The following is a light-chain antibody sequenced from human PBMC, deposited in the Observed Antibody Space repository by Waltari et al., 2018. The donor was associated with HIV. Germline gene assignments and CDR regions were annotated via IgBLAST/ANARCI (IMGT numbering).Light chain of an antibody. CDR1: SRDIGSYNF. V-gene: IGLV2-23*01. CDR3: CSYAGNGNLV. J-gene: IGLJ2*01. Sequence: QSALAQPASVSGSLGQSITMSCTGTSRDIGSYNFVSWSQQDSGKAPKILISEGTKRPSVISDRFSGSKSGNTASRTISGLQAEDEADYYCCSYAGNGNLVIGGGTRLTVV. CDR2: EGT.